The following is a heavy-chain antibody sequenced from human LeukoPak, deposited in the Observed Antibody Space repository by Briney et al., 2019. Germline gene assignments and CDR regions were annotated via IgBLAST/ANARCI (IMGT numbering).Heavy chain of an antibody. CDR3: ARDVLWFGNNWFDP. J-gene: IGHJ5*02. CDR2: IYYSGST. CDR1: GGSISSYY. V-gene: IGHV4-59*01. Sequence: PSETLSLTCTASGGSISSYYWSWIRQPPGKGLEWIGYIYYSGSTNYNPSLKSRVTISVDTSKNQFSLKLSSVTAADTAVYYCARDVLWFGNNWFDPWGQGTLVTVSS. D-gene: IGHD3-10*01.